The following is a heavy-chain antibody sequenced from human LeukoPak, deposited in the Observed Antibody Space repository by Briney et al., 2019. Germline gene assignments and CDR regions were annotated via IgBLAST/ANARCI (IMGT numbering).Heavy chain of an antibody. D-gene: IGHD1-1*01. CDR1: GYTLTELS. V-gene: IGHV1-24*01. J-gene: IGHJ6*02. CDR2: FDPEDGET. CDR3: ATGLLERLHYYYGMDV. Sequence: ASVKVSCKVSGYTLTELSMHWVRQAPGKGLEWMGVFDPEDGETIYAQKFQGRVTMTEDTSTDTAYMELSSLRSEDTAVYYCATGLLERLHYYYGMDVWGQGTTVTVSS.